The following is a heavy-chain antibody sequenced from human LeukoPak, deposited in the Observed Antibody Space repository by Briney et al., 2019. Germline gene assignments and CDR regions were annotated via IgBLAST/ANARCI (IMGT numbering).Heavy chain of an antibody. D-gene: IGHD6-13*01. CDR1: GFTFSSYA. Sequence: GSLRLSCAASGFTFSSYAMSWVRQPPGKGLEWIGSIYYSGSTYYNPSLKSRVTISVDTSKNQFSLKLSSVTAADTAVYYCARQSIAAAGYYFDYWGQGTLVTVSS. CDR2: IYYSGST. V-gene: IGHV4-39*01. J-gene: IGHJ4*02. CDR3: ARQSIAAAGYYFDY.